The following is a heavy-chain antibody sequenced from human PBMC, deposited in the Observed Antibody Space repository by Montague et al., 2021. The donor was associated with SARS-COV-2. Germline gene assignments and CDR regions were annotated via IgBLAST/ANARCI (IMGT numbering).Heavy chain of an antibody. V-gene: IGHV4-39*01. CDR3: AGQRLVSVTIFGVVLHDRWADP. CDR1: GDSISSNSYY. J-gene: IGHJ5*02. D-gene: IGHD3-3*01. Sequence: SETLSLTCTVSGDSISSNSYYWGWIRQPPGQGWEWIVNIYDTGSTYSNPSSKIPVTISAYTSKNSFSLKLRTVTAADTAVYYCAGQRLVSVTIFGVVLHDRWADPWGQGTLVTVSS. CDR2: IYDTGST.